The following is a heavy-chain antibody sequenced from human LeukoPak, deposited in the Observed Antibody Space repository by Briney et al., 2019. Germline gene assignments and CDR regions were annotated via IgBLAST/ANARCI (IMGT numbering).Heavy chain of an antibody. V-gene: IGHV2-5*01. CDR2: IYWNDDK. CDR1: GFSLSTSGVG. J-gene: IGHJ3*02. Sequence: SGPTLVNPTQTLTLTCTFSGFSLSTSGVGVGWVLQPPGKALEWLAFIYWNDDKRYSPSLKSRLTITKDTSKNQVVLTMTNMDPVDTATYYCAHSGTVTTPHDAFDIWGQGTMVTVFS. D-gene: IGHD4-17*01. CDR3: AHSGTVTTPHDAFDI.